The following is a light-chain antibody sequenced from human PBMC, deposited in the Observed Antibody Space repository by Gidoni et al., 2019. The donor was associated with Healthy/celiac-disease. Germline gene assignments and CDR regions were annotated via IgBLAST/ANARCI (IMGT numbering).Light chain of an antibody. V-gene: IGKV1-33*01. J-gene: IGKJ2*01. CDR1: QDISNY. CDR2: DAS. Sequence: DIQMTPSASALSASVGDRVTITCQASQDISNYLNWYKQKPGKAPKLLIYDASNLETGVPSRFSGSGSGTDFTFTISSLQPEDIATYYCQQYDNLLLYTFGQGTKLEIK. CDR3: QQYDNLLLYT.